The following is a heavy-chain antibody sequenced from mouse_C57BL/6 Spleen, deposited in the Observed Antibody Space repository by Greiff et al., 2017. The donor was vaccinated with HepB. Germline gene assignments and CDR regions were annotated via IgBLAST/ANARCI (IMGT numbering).Heavy chain of an antibody. CDR3: AIWFDAMDY. V-gene: IGHV1-64*01. CDR2: IHPNSGST. J-gene: IGHJ4*01. D-gene: IGHD2-2*01. Sequence: QVQLKQSGAELVKPGASVKLSCKASGYTFTSYWMHWVKQRPGQGLEWIGMIHPNSGSTNYNEKFKSKATLTVDKSSSTAYMQLSSLTSEDSAVYYCAIWFDAMDYWGQGTSVTVSS. CDR1: GYTFTSYW.